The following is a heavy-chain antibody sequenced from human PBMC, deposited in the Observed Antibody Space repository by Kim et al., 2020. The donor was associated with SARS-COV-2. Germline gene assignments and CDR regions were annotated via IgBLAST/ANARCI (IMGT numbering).Heavy chain of an antibody. CDR3: ARDQIAREYGSGRKILHPHGAFDI. J-gene: IGHJ3*02. CDR1: GFTFSSYG. Sequence: GGSLRLSCAASGFTFSSYGMHWVRQAPGKGLEWVAVISYDGSNKYYADSVKGRFTISRDNSKNTLYLQMNSLRAEDTAVYYCARDQIAREYGSGRKILHPHGAFDIWGQGTMVTVSS. CDR2: ISYDGSNK. V-gene: IGHV3-33*05. D-gene: IGHD3-10*01.